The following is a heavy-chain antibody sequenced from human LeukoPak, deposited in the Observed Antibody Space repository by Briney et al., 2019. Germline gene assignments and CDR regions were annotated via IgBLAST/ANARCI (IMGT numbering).Heavy chain of an antibody. CDR1: GYSFIGYY. J-gene: IGHJ5*02. Sequence: GASVKVSCQASGYSFIGYYIHWVRQAPGQGLEWMGLIHPNSGGANYAQKFQGRVTLTRDTSISTAYMELSSLRSDDTAVYYCAREGGIEVRPAANWFDPWGQGTLVTVSS. D-gene: IGHD2-2*01. CDR3: AREGGIEVRPAANWFDP. V-gene: IGHV1-2*02. CDR2: IHPNSGGA.